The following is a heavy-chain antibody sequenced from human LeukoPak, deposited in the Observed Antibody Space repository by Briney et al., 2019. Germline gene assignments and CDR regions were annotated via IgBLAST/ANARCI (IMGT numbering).Heavy chain of an antibody. Sequence: GESLKISWKGSGYSFTYNFIAWVRQMPGKGLERMGIIYPGDSDTRYSPSFQGEVTISADKSINTAYLQWSSLKASDTAMYYCARHLGGDRTSGYYNYWGQGTLVTVSS. CDR2: IYPGDSDT. J-gene: IGHJ4*02. CDR1: GYSFTYNF. V-gene: IGHV5-51*01. D-gene: IGHD3-3*01. CDR3: ARHLGGDRTSGYYNY.